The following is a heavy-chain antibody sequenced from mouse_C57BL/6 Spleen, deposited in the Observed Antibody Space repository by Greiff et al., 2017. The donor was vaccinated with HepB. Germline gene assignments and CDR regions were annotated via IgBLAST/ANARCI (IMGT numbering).Heavy chain of an antibody. V-gene: IGHV2-2*01. D-gene: IGHD1-1*01. J-gene: IGHJ2*01. CDR3: ARNPLLYGSFYYFDY. Sequence: VKLMESGPGLVQPSQSLSITCTVSGFSLTSYGVHWVRQSPGKGLEWLGVIWSGGSTDYNAAFISRLSISKDNSKSQVFFKMNSLQADDTAIYYCARNPLLYGSFYYFDYWGQGTTLTVSS. CDR1: GFSLTSYG. CDR2: IWSGGST.